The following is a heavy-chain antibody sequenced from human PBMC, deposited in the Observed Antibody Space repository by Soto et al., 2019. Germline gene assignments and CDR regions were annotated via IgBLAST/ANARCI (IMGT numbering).Heavy chain of an antibody. J-gene: IGHJ6*02. Sequence: QVQLVESGGGVVQPGRSLRLSCAASGFTFSTYGMHWVRQAPGKGLEWVAVISYDGSNKYYADSVKGRFTISRDNSKNTLYLKMNSLRAEDTAVYYCAKDRKRYNWHDFPHYYHGMDVWGQGTTVTVSS. CDR2: ISYDGSNK. CDR1: GFTFSTYG. CDR3: AKDRKRYNWHDFPHYYHGMDV. D-gene: IGHD1-1*01. V-gene: IGHV3-30*18.